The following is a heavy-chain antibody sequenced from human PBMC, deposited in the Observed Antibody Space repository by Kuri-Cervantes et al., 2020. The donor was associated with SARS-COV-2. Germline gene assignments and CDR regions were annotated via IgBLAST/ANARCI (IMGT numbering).Heavy chain of an antibody. CDR1: GFTFSSYA. J-gene: IGHJ4*02. V-gene: IGHV3-30-3*01. CDR2: ISYGGSNK. D-gene: IGHD2-21*01. Sequence: GGSLRLSCAASGFTFSSYAMHWVRQAPGKGLEWVAVISYGGSNKYYADSVKGRFTISRDNAKNSLYLQMNSLRAEDTAVYYCASGELWADYWGQGTLVTVSS. CDR3: ASGELWADY.